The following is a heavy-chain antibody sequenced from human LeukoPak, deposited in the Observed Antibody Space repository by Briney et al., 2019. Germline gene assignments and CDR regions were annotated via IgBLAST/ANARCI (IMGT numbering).Heavy chain of an antibody. Sequence: GGSLRLPCAASGFTFSSYAMSWVRQAPGKGLEWVSAISGSGGSTYYADSVKGRFTISRDNSKNTLYLQMNSLRAEDTAVYYCAKDEWLREYYYYYMDVWGKGTTVTVSS. CDR1: GFTFSSYA. J-gene: IGHJ6*03. V-gene: IGHV3-23*01. CDR3: AKDEWLREYYYYYMDV. D-gene: IGHD5-12*01. CDR2: ISGSGGST.